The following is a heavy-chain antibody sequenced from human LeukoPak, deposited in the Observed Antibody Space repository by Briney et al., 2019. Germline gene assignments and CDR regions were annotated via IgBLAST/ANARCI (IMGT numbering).Heavy chain of an antibody. CDR2: INSDGSWT. D-gene: IGHD2/OR15-2a*01. CDR1: GSYW. CDR3: VSFYETY. J-gene: IGHJ4*02. V-gene: IGHV3-74*01. Sequence: GGSLRLSCAASGSYWMHWVRQVPGKGLVWVSHINSDGSWTSYADSVKGRFTISKDNAKNTVYLQMNSLRAENTAVYYCVSFYETYWGRGTLVTVSS.